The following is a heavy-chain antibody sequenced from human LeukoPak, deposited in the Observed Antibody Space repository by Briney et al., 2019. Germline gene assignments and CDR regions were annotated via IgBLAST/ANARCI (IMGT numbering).Heavy chain of an antibody. CDR3: ARAVGPYDY. CDR2: IWHDGSNK. CDR1: GFTFSTYG. J-gene: IGHJ4*02. Sequence: GGSLRLSCAASGFTFSTYGIHWVRQAPGKGLEWVAVIWHDGSNKYYADSVKGRFTISRDNSKNTLYLQMNSLRAEDTAVYFCARAVGPYDYWGQGTLVTVSS. V-gene: IGHV3-33*01. D-gene: IGHD3-10*01.